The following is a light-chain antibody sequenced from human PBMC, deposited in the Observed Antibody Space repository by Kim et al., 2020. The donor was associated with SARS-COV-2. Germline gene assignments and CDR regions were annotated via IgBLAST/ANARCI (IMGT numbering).Light chain of an antibody. CDR3: QQYSSYSYT. CDR2: KAS. CDR1: QSISSW. Sequence: SASVGDRVTITCRASQSISSWLAWYQQKPGKAPKLLIYKASNLETGVPSRFTGSGSGTTFTLTISSLQPDDFATYYCQQYSSYSYTFGQGTKLEI. V-gene: IGKV1-5*03. J-gene: IGKJ2*01.